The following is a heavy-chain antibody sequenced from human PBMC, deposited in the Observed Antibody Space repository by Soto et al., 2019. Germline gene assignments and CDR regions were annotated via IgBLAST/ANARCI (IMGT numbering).Heavy chain of an antibody. CDR3: ARGDNYVPLDY. D-gene: IGHD4-4*01. CDR2: IYYSGYT. Sequence: QVQLQESGPGLVKPSQTLSLTCTVSGGSISSGDYKWSWIRQPPGKGLEWIGYIYYSGYTYNNPSLKSGIMMSVGSSKKQFSLKLSSVTAAATAVYYCARGDNYVPLDYWGQGTRVTASS. J-gene: IGHJ4*02. CDR1: GGSISSGDYK. V-gene: IGHV4-30-4*01.